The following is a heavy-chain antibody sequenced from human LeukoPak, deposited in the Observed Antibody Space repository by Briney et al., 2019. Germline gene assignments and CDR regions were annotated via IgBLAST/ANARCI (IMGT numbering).Heavy chain of an antibody. J-gene: IGHJ4*02. CDR1: GGTFSSYA. CDR3: ASPTTYCGGDCYFYY. D-gene: IGHD2-21*02. CDR2: IIPIFGTA. V-gene: IGHV1-69*05. Sequence: SVAVSCTASGGTFSSYAISWVRQAPGQGIEWMGGIIPIFGTANYAQKFQGRVTITTADSTSTAYMELSSLRSEDTAVYYCASPTTYCGGDCYFYYWGQGTLVTVSS.